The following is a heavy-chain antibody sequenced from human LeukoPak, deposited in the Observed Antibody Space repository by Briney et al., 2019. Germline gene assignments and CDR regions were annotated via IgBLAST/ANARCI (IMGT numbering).Heavy chain of an antibody. CDR3: HCEEVAGANWFDP. CDR2: INHSGST. J-gene: IGHJ5*02. Sequence: SETLSLTCAVYGGSFSGYYWSWIRQPPGKGLEWIGEINHSGSTNYNPSLKSRVTISVDTSKNQFSLKLSSVTAADTAVYYCHCEEVAGANWFDPWGQGTLVTVSS. V-gene: IGHV4-34*01. CDR1: GGSFSGYY. D-gene: IGHD1-26*01.